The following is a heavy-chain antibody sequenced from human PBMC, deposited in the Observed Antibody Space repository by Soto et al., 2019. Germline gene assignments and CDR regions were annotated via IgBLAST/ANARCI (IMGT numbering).Heavy chain of an antibody. CDR1: GGTFSSYA. D-gene: IGHD2-15*01. CDR3: ARSWILGYCSGGSCYSIDYFDY. V-gene: IGHV1-69*13. Sequence: SVKVSCKASGGTFSSYAISWVRQAPGQGLEWMGGIIPIFGTANYAQKFQGRVTITADESTSTAYMELSSLRSEDTAVYYCARSWILGYCSGGSCYSIDYFDYWGQGTLVTVS. J-gene: IGHJ4*02. CDR2: IIPIFGTA.